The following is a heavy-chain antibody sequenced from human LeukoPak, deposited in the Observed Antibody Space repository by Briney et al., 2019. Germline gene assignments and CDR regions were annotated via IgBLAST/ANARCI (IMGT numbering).Heavy chain of an antibody. D-gene: IGHD3-22*01. Sequence: HGESLKISCKGSGYSFTSYWIGWVRQMPGKGLEWMGIIYPGDSDIRYSPSFQGQVTISADKSISTAYLQWSSLKASDTAMYYCARHKPTNHYDSSGFDYWGQGTLVTVSS. CDR2: IYPGDSDI. CDR3: ARHKPTNHYDSSGFDY. J-gene: IGHJ4*02. CDR1: GYSFTSYW. V-gene: IGHV5-51*01.